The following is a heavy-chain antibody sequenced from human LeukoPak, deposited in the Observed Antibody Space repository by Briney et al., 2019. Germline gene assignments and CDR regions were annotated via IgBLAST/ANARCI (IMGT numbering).Heavy chain of an antibody. CDR3: ARAYYYDSSGYYYYFDY. Sequence: GESLKISCKGSGYSFTSYWIGWVRQLPGKGLEWMGIIYPGDSDTRYSPSFQGQVTISADKSISTAYLQWSSLKASDTAMYYCARAYYYDSSGYYYYFDYWGQGTLVTVSS. V-gene: IGHV5-51*01. J-gene: IGHJ4*02. D-gene: IGHD3-22*01. CDR1: GYSFTSYW. CDR2: IYPGDSDT.